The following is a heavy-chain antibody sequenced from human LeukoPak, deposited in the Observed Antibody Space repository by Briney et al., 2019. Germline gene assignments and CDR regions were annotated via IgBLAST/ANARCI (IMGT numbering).Heavy chain of an antibody. CDR2: IIPIFGTA. Sequence: SVKVSCKASGGTFSSYAISWVRQAPGQGLEWMGGIIPIFGTANYAQKFQGRVTITADESTSTAYMELSSLRSEDTAVYYCARDGLELGRYYYYMDVWGKGTTVTVSS. V-gene: IGHV1-69*01. CDR3: ARDGLELGRYYYYMDV. CDR1: GGTFSSYA. J-gene: IGHJ6*03. D-gene: IGHD1-7*01.